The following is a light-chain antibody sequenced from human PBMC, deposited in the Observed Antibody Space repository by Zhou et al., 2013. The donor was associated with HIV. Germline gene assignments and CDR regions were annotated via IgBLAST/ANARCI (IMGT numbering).Light chain of an antibody. CDR1: QSVRSYY. CDR3: QQCDSYSIT. J-gene: IGKJ5*01. CDR2: RTS. Sequence: EIVLTQSPGTLSLSPGERATLSCRASQSVRSYYLAWYQQKRGQAPRLLIFRTSSRATGVPSRFSGSGSGTEFTLTISSLQPDDFATYYCQQCDSYSITFGQGTRLDIK. V-gene: IGKV3-20*01.